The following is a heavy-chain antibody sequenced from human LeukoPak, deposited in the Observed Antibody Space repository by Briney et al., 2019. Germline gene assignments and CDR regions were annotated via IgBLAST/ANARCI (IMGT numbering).Heavy chain of an antibody. CDR2: IRYDGSNK. D-gene: IGHD3-22*01. J-gene: IGHJ4*02. CDR3: ANLIYYDSSGYPYDY. Sequence: GGSLRLSCAASGFTFSSYGMHWVRQAPGKGLQWVAFIRYDGSNKYYADSVKGRFTISRDNSKNTLYLQMNSLRAEDTAVYYCANLIYYDSSGYPYDYWGQGTLVTVSS. CDR1: GFTFSSYG. V-gene: IGHV3-30*02.